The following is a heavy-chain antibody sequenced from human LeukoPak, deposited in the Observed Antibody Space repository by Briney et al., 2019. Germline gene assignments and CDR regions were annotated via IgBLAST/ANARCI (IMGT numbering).Heavy chain of an antibody. CDR1: GFTFSSYA. CDR3: AKVSWANYFDY. V-gene: IGHV3-23*01. CDR2: ISGSGGNT. D-gene: IGHD6-13*01. J-gene: IGHJ4*02. Sequence: GGSLRLSCAASGFTFSSYAMSWVRQAPGKGLEWVSGISGSGGNTHYADSVRGRFTISRYNSKNTLYLQMNSVRAEDTAIYYCAKVSWANYFDYWGRGTLVTVSS.